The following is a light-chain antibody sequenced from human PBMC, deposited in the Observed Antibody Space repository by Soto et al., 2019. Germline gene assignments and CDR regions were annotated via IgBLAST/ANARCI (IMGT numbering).Light chain of an antibody. CDR3: QAWDVNTGV. Sequence: SYELTQPPSVSVSLGQTVSITCSGDELGDKDVSWYQQRPGQSPLLVIYQDTKRPSGIPERFSGSNSGNTATLTISGTQAMDEADYFCQAWDVNTGVFGGGTQLTVL. J-gene: IGLJ3*02. V-gene: IGLV3-1*01. CDR2: QDT. CDR1: ELGDKD.